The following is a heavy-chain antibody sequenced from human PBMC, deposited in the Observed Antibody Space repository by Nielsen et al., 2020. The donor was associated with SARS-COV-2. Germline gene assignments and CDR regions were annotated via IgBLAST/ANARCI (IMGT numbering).Heavy chain of an antibody. CDR3: AREIPLAAAPLGYFDY. J-gene: IGHJ4*02. CDR2: INPSGGST. CDR1: GYTFTGYY. Sequence: ASVKVSCKASGYTFTGYYMHWVRQAPGQGLEWMGIINPSGGSTSYAQKFQGRVTMTRDTSTSTVYMELSSLRSEDTAVYYCAREIPLAAAPLGYFDYWGQGTLVTVSS. V-gene: IGHV1-46*01. D-gene: IGHD6-13*01.